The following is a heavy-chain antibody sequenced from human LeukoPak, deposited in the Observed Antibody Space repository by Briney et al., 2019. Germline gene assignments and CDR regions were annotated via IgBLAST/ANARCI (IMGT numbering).Heavy chain of an antibody. Sequence: GESLKISCKGSVDSFASSCIAWVRHMPRKGLEWMGIIYPVDSQTRYSPSFEGQIPISVDKSISTAYLQWSSLKASDTAVYYCARHGHCTNGVCYSNYYYHMDVWGKGTTVTVSS. V-gene: IGHV5-51*01. J-gene: IGHJ6*03. CDR1: VDSFASSC. CDR3: ARHGHCTNGVCYSNYYYHMDV. CDR2: IYPVDSQT. D-gene: IGHD2-8*01.